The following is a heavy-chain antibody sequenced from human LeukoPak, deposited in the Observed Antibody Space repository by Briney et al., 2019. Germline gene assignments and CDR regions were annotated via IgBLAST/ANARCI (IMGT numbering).Heavy chain of an antibody. CDR3: AREGAAPMYYYYMDV. CDR1: GGSVSGYY. D-gene: IGHD2-2*01. CDR2: INYSGST. Sequence: SETLSLTXTVSGGSVSGYYWSWIRQPPGKGLEWSGYINYSGSTNYNPSLKSRVTISLDTSKNQFSLKLNSVTAADTAVYYCAREGAAPMYYYYMDVWGKGTTVTVSS. J-gene: IGHJ6*03. V-gene: IGHV4-59*02.